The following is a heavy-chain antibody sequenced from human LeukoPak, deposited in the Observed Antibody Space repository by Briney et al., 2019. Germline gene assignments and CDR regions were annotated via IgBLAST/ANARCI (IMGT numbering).Heavy chain of an antibody. CDR2: IIPIFGTA. Sequence: ASVKVSCKASGGTFISYAISWVRQAPGQGLEWMGGIIPIFGTANYAQKFQGRVTITADEYTSTAYMEVRSLRSEDTAVYYCARDPTSRYNWNDERDDAFDIWGQGTMVTVSS. J-gene: IGHJ3*02. CDR1: GGTFISYA. D-gene: IGHD1-1*01. V-gene: IGHV1-69*13. CDR3: ARDPTSRYNWNDERDDAFDI.